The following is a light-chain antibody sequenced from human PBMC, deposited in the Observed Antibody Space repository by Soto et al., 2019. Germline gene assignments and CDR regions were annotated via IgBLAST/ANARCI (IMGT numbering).Light chain of an antibody. CDR3: QQYGASPIT. J-gene: IGKJ3*01. V-gene: IGKV3-20*01. Sequence: ESVLTQSPGTLSLPPGERAILSCRARQSVSDNNLAWYQQKPGQAPRLLMYGAFFRVTGVPDRFSGSASGVDFSLTISRLEREDVAVYFCQQYGASPITLGAGNNVDT. CDR1: QSVSDNN. CDR2: GAF.